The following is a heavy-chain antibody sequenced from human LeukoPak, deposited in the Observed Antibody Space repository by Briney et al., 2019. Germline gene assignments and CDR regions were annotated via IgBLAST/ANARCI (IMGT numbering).Heavy chain of an antibody. D-gene: IGHD1-7*01. V-gene: IGHV3-11*06. J-gene: IGHJ4*02. Sequence: GRFTISRDNAKNSLYLQMNSLRAEDTAVYYCARDGRRAKNWIYASRDLWYFDYWGQGTLVTVSS. CDR3: ARDGRRAKNWIYASRDLWYFDY.